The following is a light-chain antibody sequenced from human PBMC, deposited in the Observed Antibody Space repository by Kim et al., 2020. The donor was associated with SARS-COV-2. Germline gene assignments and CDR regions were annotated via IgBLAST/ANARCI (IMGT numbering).Light chain of an antibody. V-gene: IGLV2-14*01. CDR1: SRDVGGYKY. CDR2: EVG. CDR3: SSYIRGSTNYV. J-gene: IGLJ1*01. Sequence: QSLTSSWTGTSRDVGGYKYVSWYQQHPGKAPKLVIYEVGNRPSGVSIRFSGSKSGNTASLTISGLQAEDEADYYCSSYIRGSTNYVFGTGTKVTVL.